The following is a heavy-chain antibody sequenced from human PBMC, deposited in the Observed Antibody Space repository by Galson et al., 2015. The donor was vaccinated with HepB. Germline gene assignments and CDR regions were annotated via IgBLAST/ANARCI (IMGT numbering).Heavy chain of an antibody. J-gene: IGHJ4*02. CDR2: ISSSSSYI. CDR3: ARVSGDSRAGGGY. D-gene: IGHD3-22*01. V-gene: IGHV3-21*01. CDR1: GFTFSSYS. Sequence: SLRLSCAASGFTFSSYSMNWVRQAPGKGLEWVSSISSSSSYIYYADSVKGRFTISRDNAKNSLYLQMNSLRAEDTAVYYWARVSGDSRAGGGYWGQGTLVTVSS.